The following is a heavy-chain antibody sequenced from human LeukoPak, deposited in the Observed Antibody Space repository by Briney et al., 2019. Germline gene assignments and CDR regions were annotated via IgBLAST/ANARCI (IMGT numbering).Heavy chain of an antibody. CDR2: TNPNSGGT. CDR3: ARRYRELYGDYVKD. CDR1: GYTFTGYY. J-gene: IGHJ4*02. Sequence: ASVKVSCKASGYTFTGYYTHWVRQAPGQGLEWMGWTNPNSGGTNYAQKFQGRVTMTRDTSISTAYVELSRLRSDDTAVYYCARRYRELYGDYVKDWGQGTLVTVSS. V-gene: IGHV1-2*02. D-gene: IGHD4-17*01.